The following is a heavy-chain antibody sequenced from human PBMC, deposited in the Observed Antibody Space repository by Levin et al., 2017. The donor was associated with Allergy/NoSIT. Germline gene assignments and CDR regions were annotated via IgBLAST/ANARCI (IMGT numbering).Heavy chain of an antibody. D-gene: IGHD3-22*01. J-gene: IGHJ5*02. CDR1: GGSISSSY. CDR3: ARTTFYFDTTGHWLDH. CDR2: IYYSGTT. Sequence: HSQTLSLTCTVSGGSISSSYWSWIRQPPGKGLEWIGYIYYSGTTNYNPSLKSRVSISVDPSKNQVSLKLTSVTAADTAVYYCARTTFYFDTTGHWLDHWGQATLVTVSS. V-gene: IGHV4-59*01.